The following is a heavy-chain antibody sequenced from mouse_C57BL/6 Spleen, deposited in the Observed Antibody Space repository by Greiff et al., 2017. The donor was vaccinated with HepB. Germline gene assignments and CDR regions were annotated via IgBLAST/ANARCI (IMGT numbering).Heavy chain of an antibody. J-gene: IGHJ4*01. CDR3: ARGWLLLYAMDY. CDR1: GYSITSGYD. V-gene: IGHV3-1*01. D-gene: IGHD2-3*01. CDR2: ISYSGST. Sequence: EVQLQQSGPGMVKPSQSLSLTCTVTGYSITSGYDWHWIRHFPGNKLEWMGYISYSGSTNYNPSLKSRISITHDTSKNHIFLKLNSVTTEDTATYYCARGWLLLYAMDYWGQGTSVTGSS.